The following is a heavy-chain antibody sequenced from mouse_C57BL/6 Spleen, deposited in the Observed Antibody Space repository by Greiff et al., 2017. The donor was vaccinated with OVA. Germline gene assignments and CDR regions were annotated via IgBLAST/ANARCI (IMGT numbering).Heavy chain of an antibody. CDR3: ARERYGSTYAMDY. J-gene: IGHJ4*01. CDR2: ISYDGSN. D-gene: IGHD1-1*01. Sequence: VQLQQSGPGLVKPSQSLSLTCSVTGYSITSGYYWNWIRQFPGNKLEWMGYISYDGSNNYNPSLKNRISITRDTSKNQFFLKLNSVTTEDTATYYCARERYGSTYAMDYWGQGTSVTVSS. V-gene: IGHV3-6*01. CDR1: GYSITSGYY.